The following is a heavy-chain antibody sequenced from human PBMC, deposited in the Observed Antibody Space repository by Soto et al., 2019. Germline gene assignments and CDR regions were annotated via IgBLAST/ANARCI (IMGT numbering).Heavy chain of an antibody. CDR2: IKQDGSEK. CDR1: GLPKYW. Sequence: DVQLVESGGGLVQPGGSLRLSCEDSGLPKYWMTWVRQAPGKGLEWVANIKQDGSEKEYEDAVKGRFTISRDNAKKSLYLQMNSLTVEDTAVYYCARGGGWLIEDWGQGILVTVSS. CDR3: ARGGGWLIED. V-gene: IGHV3-7*01. D-gene: IGHD3-16*01. J-gene: IGHJ4*02.